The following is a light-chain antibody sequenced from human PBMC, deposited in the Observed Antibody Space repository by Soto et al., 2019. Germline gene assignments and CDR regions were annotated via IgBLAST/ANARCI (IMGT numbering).Light chain of an antibody. CDR2: GNT. J-gene: IGLJ1*01. Sequence: QSVLTQPPSVSGAPGQRVTISCTGSSSNIGSTYDVQWYQQLPGTAPKLLIHGNTDRPSGVPDQFSGSKSGTSASLAITGLQADDEADYYCQSYDDSLSVHYVFGTGTKVTV. CDR3: QSYDDSLSVHYV. V-gene: IGLV1-40*01. CDR1: SSNIGSTYD.